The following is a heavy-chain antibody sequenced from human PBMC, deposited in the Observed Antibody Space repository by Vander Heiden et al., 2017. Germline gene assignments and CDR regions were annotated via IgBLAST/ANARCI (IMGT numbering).Heavy chain of an antibody. V-gene: IGHV3-33*01. D-gene: IGHD3-22*01. Sequence: QVQLVESGGGVVHPGRSLRLSCAASGFTFSSYGMHWVRQAPGKGLEWVAVIWYDGSNKYYADSVKGRFTIARDNSKNTLYLQMNSLRAEDTAVYYCAREGRDYYDSSGYWDDAFDIWGQGTMVTVSS. CDR3: AREGRDYYDSSGYWDDAFDI. CDR1: GFTFSSYG. CDR2: IWYDGSNK. J-gene: IGHJ3*02.